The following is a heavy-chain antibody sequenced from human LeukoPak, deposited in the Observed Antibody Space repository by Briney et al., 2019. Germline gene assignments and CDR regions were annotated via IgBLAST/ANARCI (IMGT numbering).Heavy chain of an antibody. J-gene: IGHJ6*03. CDR3: AKVFDYHYMDA. V-gene: IGHV3-30*02. Sequence: GGSLRLSCAGSGFRFSNYGMEWVRQAPGKGLEWVAFIRYDGSDKYYADSVKGRFIISRENSKNTGYLQMNSLRVEDTAVYYCAKVFDYHYMDAWGKGTTVIVSS. CDR2: IRYDGSDK. D-gene: IGHD3-10*02. CDR1: GFRFSNYG.